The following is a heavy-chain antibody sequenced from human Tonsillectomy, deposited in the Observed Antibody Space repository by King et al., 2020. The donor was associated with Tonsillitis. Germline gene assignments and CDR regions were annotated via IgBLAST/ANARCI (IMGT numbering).Heavy chain of an antibody. CDR2: IYYSGKN. J-gene: IGHJ4*02. CDR3: AREGGYDDTWYFSDY. Sequence: VQLQESGPGLVKPSETLSLICAVSGYSISSGYHWGWIRQPPGKGLEWIGTIYYSGKNYYNPSLRSRVTISVDTSKNQFSLKVNSVTAADTAIYYCAREGGYDDTWYFSDYWGRGTLVTVSS. D-gene: IGHD2-15*01. V-gene: IGHV4-38-2*02. CDR1: GYSISSGYH.